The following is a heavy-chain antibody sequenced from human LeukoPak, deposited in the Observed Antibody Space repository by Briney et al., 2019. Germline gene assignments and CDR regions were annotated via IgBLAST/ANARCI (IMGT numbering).Heavy chain of an antibody. CDR2: INPSGGST. CDR1: GYTFTSYY. Sequence: GASVKVSCKASGYTFTSYYMHWVRQAPGQGLEWMGIINPSGGSTSYAQKFQGRVTMTRDTSTSTVYMELSSLRSEDTAVYYCARSPRCSGGSCYGADFDYWGQGTLVTASS. J-gene: IGHJ4*02. D-gene: IGHD2-15*01. V-gene: IGHV1-46*01. CDR3: ARSPRCSGGSCYGADFDY.